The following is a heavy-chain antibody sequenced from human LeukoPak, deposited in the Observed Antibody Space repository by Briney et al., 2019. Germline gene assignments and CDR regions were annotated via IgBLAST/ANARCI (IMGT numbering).Heavy chain of an antibody. Sequence: ASVKVSCKASGYTFSNYGISWARQAPGQGLEWVGWIRGDNGNTNYAQKLQGRVTMTTDTSTSTAYMEPRSLGSDETAVYYCARVDLLTGYYFFDYWGQGTLVTVSS. V-gene: IGHV1-18*01. CDR2: IRGDNGNT. D-gene: IGHD3-9*01. CDR1: GYTFSNYG. CDR3: ARVDLLTGYYFFDY. J-gene: IGHJ4*02.